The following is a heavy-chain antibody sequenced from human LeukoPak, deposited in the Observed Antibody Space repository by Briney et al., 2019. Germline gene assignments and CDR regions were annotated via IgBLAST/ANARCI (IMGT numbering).Heavy chain of an antibody. D-gene: IGHD4-17*01. CDR3: AKVLRGITYYGDYSD. J-gene: IGHJ4*02. CDR2: ISDTGDST. Sequence: GGSLRHSCAASGFTFSSYAMNWVRQAPGKGLEWVSGISDTGDSTYYADSVKGRFTISRSNSKNTLYLQMNSLRDEDTAVYYCAKVLRGITYYGDYSDCGQGTLVTVSS. V-gene: IGHV3-23*01. CDR1: GFTFSSYA.